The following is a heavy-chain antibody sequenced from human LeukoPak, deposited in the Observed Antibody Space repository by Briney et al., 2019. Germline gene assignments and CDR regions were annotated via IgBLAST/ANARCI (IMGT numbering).Heavy chain of an antibody. CDR3: ARGPRSARSWIYYYYGMDV. CDR1: GGSFSGYY. CDR2: INHSGST. Sequence: PSETLSLTCAVYGGSFSGYYWSWIRQPPGNGLEWIGEINHSGSTNYNPSLKSRVTISVDTSKNQFSLKLSSVTAADTAVYYCARGPRSARSWIYYYYGMDVWGQGTTVTVSS. D-gene: IGHD6-13*01. V-gene: IGHV4-34*01. J-gene: IGHJ6*02.